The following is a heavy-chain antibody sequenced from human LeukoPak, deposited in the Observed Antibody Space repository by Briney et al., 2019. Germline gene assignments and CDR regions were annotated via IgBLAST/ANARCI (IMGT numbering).Heavy chain of an antibody. Sequence: PGGSLRLSCVASGFTFNNYPMTWVRQAPGKGLEWVSAISGSGYSTYYADSVKGRFTISRDNSKNTLYLQMNSLRAEDTAVYYCAELGITMIGGVWGKGTTVTISS. V-gene: IGHV3-23*01. CDR2: ISGSGYST. D-gene: IGHD3-10*02. CDR1: GFTFNNYP. CDR3: AELGITMIGGV. J-gene: IGHJ6*04.